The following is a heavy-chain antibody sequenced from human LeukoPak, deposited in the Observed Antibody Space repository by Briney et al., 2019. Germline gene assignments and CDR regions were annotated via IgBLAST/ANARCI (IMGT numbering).Heavy chain of an antibody. Sequence: SETLSLTCSVSGDSISYFYWSWIRQAAGKGLEWIGRTSSSGNTDYNASLKSRVTMSVDTSKNQFSLKLSSVTAADTAVYYCAREILTGYSLYYFDYWGQGTLVTVSS. CDR3: AREILTGYSLYYFDY. CDR2: TSSSGNT. D-gene: IGHD3-9*01. J-gene: IGHJ4*02. V-gene: IGHV4-4*07. CDR1: GDSISYFY.